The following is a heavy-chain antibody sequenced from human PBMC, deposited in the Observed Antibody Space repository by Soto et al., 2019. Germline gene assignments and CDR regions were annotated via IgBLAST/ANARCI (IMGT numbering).Heavy chain of an antibody. CDR1: GGSISSYY. J-gene: IGHJ6*02. D-gene: IGHD6-19*01. CDR3: ARLYSSGWGGYYYYYGMDV. CDR2: IYYSGST. Sequence: PSETLSLTCTVSGGSISSYYWSWIRQPPGKRLEWIGYIYYSGSTNYNPSLKSRVTISVDTSKNQFSLKLSSVTAADPAVYYCARLYSSGWGGYYYYYGMDVWGQGTTVTVSS. V-gene: IGHV4-59*01.